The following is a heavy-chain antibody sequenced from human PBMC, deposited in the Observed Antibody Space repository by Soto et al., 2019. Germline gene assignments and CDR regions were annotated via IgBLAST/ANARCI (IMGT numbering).Heavy chain of an antibody. CDR3: AGGTTTGIPAAFDI. CDR1: GGTCGSYG. CDR2: ISGSGGST. Sequence: PGGSLRLSCVPSGGTCGSYGGSWVRQNPGKGLEWVSAISGSGGSTYYADSVKGRFTNSRNNSKNTLYLQMNSLRAEDTAVYYCAGGTTTGIPAAFDIRGQGTIVTVSS. J-gene: IGHJ3*02. D-gene: IGHD4-17*01. V-gene: IGHV3-23*01.